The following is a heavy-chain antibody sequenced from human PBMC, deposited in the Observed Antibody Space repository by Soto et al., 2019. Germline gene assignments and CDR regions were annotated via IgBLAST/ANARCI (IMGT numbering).Heavy chain of an antibody. CDR2: IYYSGST. Sequence: SETLSLTCTVPCGSISSYYWSWIRQPPGKGLEWIGYIYYSGSTNYNPSLKSRVTISVDTSKNQFSLKLSSVTAADTAVYYCAGPGYWGQGTLVTVSS. V-gene: IGHV4-59*01. J-gene: IGHJ4*02. CDR1: CGSISSYY. CDR3: AGPGY.